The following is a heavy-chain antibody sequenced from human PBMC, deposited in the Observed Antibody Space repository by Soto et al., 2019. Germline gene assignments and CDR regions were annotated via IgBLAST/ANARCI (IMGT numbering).Heavy chain of an antibody. CDR1: GGSISSGGFS. J-gene: IGHJ4*02. CDR2: IYYSGST. V-gene: IGHV4-30-2*01. D-gene: IGHD5-12*01. CDR3: AAGGGLPRYY. Sequence: SETLSLTCAVSGGSISSGGFSWSWIRQPPGKGLEWIGYIYYSGSTYYNPSLKSRVTISVDRSKNQFSLKLSSVTSVYTAVYYCAAGGGLPRYYWSQGTLVTVSS.